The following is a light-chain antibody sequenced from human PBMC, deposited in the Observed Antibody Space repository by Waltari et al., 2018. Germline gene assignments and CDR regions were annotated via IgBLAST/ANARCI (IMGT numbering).Light chain of an antibody. V-gene: IGKV3-20*01. CDR2: AAS. Sequence: EVVLTQSPGTLSLSPGERATLSCRASQSVSRYLAWYQPRPGQAPRLLIYAASTRATGVPDRFSGSWFGTDFSLTISRLEPEDFAVYYCQNHERLPATFGQGTKVEIK. J-gene: IGKJ1*01. CDR3: QNHERLPAT. CDR1: QSVSRY.